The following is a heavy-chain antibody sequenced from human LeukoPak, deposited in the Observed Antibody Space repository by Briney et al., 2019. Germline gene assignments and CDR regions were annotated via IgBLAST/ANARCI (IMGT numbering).Heavy chain of an antibody. CDR2: INHSGST. V-gene: IGHV4-34*01. CDR1: GVSFSGYY. CDR3: ARGLAGTTDY. J-gene: IGHJ4*02. Sequence: LKPSETLSLTCAVYGVSFSGYYWSWIRQPPGKGLEWIGEINHSGSTNYNPSLKSRVTISVDTSKNQFSLKLSSVTAADTAVYYCARGLAGTTDYWGQGTLVTVSS. D-gene: IGHD1-7*01.